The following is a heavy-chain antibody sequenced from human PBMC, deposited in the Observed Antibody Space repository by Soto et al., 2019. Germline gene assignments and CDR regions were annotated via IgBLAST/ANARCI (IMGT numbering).Heavy chain of an antibody. Sequence: ASVKVSCKASGGTFSSYAISWVRQAPGQGLEWMGGIIHIFGTANYAQKFQGRVTITADESTSTAYMELSSLRSEDTAVYYCASDAGVNYYDSSGYYYIDYWGQGTLVTVSS. CDR3: ASDAGVNYYDSSGYYYIDY. D-gene: IGHD3-22*01. CDR2: IIHIFGTA. V-gene: IGHV1-69*13. CDR1: GGTFSSYA. J-gene: IGHJ4*02.